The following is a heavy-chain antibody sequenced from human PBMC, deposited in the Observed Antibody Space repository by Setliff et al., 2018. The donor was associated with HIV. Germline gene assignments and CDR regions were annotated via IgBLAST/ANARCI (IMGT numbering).Heavy chain of an antibody. CDR2: IWYDGSNK. D-gene: IGHD3-22*01. Sequence: GGSLRLSCAASGFTFSSYGMHWVRQAPGKGLEWVAVIWYDGSNKYYADSVKGRFTISRDNSKNTLYLQMNSLRAEDTAVYYCAKFPGSSYYYDSSGYYDKDDYWGQGTLVTVSS. J-gene: IGHJ4*02. CDR1: GFTFSSYG. CDR3: AKFPGSSYYYDSSGYYDKDDY. V-gene: IGHV3-33*06.